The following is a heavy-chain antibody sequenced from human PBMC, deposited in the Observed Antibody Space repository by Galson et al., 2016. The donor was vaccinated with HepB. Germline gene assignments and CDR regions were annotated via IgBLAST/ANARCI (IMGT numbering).Heavy chain of an antibody. CDR2: IYSGGAT. V-gene: IGHV3-53*01. J-gene: IGHJ5*01. CDR1: GFIVSSHY. D-gene: IGHD6-13*01. Sequence: LSCAGSGFIVSSHYLNWVRQAPGKGLEWVAIIYSGGATYYAESVKGRFTISRDNPKNTLYLQMDGLRVEDTAVYYCARDPGRIAAAGHLDSWGQGTLVTVSS. CDR3: ARDPGRIAAAGHLDS.